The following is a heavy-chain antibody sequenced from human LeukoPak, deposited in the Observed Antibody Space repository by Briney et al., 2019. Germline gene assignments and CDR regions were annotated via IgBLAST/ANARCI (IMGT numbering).Heavy chain of an antibody. CDR2: IFYSGST. V-gene: IGHV4-39*07. CDR1: SGSISTSNYY. D-gene: IGHD3-10*01. J-gene: IGHJ6*03. Sequence: PSETLSLTCTVSSGSISTSNYYWGWVRQPPGKALEWIGNIFYSGSTYYNPSLKSRVTISVDTSKNQFSLKLSSVTAADTAVYYCARDYYGSLYYYYMDVWGKGTTVTVSS. CDR3: ARDYYGSLYYYYMDV.